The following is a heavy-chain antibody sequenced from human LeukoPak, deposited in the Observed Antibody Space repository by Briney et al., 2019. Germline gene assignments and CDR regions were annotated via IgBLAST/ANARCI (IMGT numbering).Heavy chain of an antibody. Sequence: PSETLSLTCTVSGGSISSYYWSWIRQPPGKGLEWIGYIYYSGSTNYNPSLKSRVTISVDTSKNQFSLKLSSVTAADTAVYYCAGTTLDYYGSSGSYAFDIWGQGTMVTVSS. CDR2: IYYSGST. D-gene: IGHD3-22*01. J-gene: IGHJ3*02. CDR1: GGSISSYY. V-gene: IGHV4-59*01. CDR3: AGTTLDYYGSSGSYAFDI.